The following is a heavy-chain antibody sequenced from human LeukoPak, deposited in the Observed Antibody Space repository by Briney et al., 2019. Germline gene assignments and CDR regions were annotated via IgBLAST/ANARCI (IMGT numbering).Heavy chain of an antibody. CDR2: IYYSGST. CDR1: GGSISSSSYY. J-gene: IGHJ4*02. V-gene: IGHV4-39*07. Sequence: SETLSLTRTVSGGSISSSSYYWGWIRQPPGKGLEWIGSIYYSGSTYYNPSLKSRVTISVDTSKNQFSLKLSSVTAADTAVYYCARDPKMATIRFDYWGQGTLVTVSS. D-gene: IGHD5-24*01. CDR3: ARDPKMATIRFDY.